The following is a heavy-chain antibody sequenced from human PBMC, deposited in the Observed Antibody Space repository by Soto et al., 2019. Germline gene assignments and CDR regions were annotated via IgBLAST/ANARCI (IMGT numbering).Heavy chain of an antibody. V-gene: IGHV1-18*01. Sequence: QVQLVQSGAEVKKPGASVKVSCKASGYTFTNYGITWVRQAPGQGLEWMGWISVYNGNTKYAQKFQGRVTMTTDTSTATAYLEVRSLRSDDTAVYFCASERSSGWYAGGPPLVYWGQGTLVTVSS. D-gene: IGHD6-19*01. CDR2: ISVYNGNT. J-gene: IGHJ4*02. CDR3: ASERSSGWYAGGPPLVY. CDR1: GYTFTNYG.